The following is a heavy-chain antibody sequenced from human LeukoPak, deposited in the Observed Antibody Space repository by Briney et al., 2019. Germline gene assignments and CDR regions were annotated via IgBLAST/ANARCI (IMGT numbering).Heavy chain of an antibody. V-gene: IGHV4-59*08. CDR2: IYYSGST. CDR1: GGSISSYY. J-gene: IGHJ4*02. Sequence: SETLSLTCTVSGGSISSYYWSWIRQPPGKGLEWIGYIYYSGSTSYNPSLKSRVTISVDTSENQFSLELSSVTAADTAVYYCARHGIVDTSRKYYFDYWGQGTLVTVSS. D-gene: IGHD5-18*01. CDR3: ARHGIVDTSRKYYFDY.